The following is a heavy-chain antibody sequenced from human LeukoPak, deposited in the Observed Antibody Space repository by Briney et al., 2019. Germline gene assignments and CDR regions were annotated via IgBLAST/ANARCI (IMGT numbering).Heavy chain of an antibody. D-gene: IGHD5-12*01. V-gene: IGHV3-48*03. CDR1: GFTFSSYE. Sequence: GGSLRLSCAASGFTFSSYEMNWVRQAPGKGLEWVSYISSSGSTIYYADSVKGRFTISRDNAKNSLYLQMNSLRAEDTAVYYCARGYSGYGYFDYWGQGTLVTVSS. CDR3: ARGYSGYGYFDY. J-gene: IGHJ4*02. CDR2: ISSSGSTI.